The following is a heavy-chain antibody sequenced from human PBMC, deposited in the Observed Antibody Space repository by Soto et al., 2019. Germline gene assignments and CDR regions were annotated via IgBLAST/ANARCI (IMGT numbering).Heavy chain of an antibody. CDR1: GYTFATHW. CDR2: IYPGDSDT. J-gene: IGHJ5*02. CDR3: ARVIRGAYYNSPLDT. V-gene: IGHV5-51*01. Sequence: PGESLKISCKGSGYTFATHWIAWVRQMPGKGLEWMGIIYPGDSDTRYSPSFQGQVTISADKSFSTAYLQWSSLKASDTAIYFCARVIRGAYYNSPLDTWGQGTVVTVSS. D-gene: IGHD3-10*01.